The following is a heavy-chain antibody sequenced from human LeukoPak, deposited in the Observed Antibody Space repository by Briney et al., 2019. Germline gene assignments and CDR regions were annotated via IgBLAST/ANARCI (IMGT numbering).Heavy chain of an antibody. CDR1: GFTFSSYW. J-gene: IGHJ4*02. V-gene: IGHV3-7*04. D-gene: IGHD1-14*01. CDR2: IKDDGSEK. Sequence: GGSLRLSCVGSGFTFSSYWMTWVRQAPGKGLEWVANIKDDGSEKYSVDFVKGRFTISRDNAKNLLYLQMSSLRSEDTAVYYCARARIDYWGQGTLVTVSS. CDR3: ARARIDY.